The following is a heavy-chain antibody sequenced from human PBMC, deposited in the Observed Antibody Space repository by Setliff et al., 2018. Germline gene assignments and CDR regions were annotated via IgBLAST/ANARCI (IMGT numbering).Heavy chain of an antibody. Sequence: SETLSLTCTVSGGSISSYYWSWIRQPPGKGLEWIGYIYYSGSTNYNPSLKSRVTISVDTVARTADMQMSSLMSEDTAVYYCAREAVPGYFDSWGQGTLVTVSS. D-gene: IGHD2-2*01. CDR2: IYYSGST. CDR1: GGSISSYY. V-gene: IGHV4-59*01. J-gene: IGHJ4*02. CDR3: AREAVPGYFDS.